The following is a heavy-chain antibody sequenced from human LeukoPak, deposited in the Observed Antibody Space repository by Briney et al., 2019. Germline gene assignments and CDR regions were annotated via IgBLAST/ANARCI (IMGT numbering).Heavy chain of an antibody. D-gene: IGHD3-22*01. V-gene: IGHV4-34*01. Sequence: PSETLSLTCAYGGSFSGYYWGWIRQPPGKGLEWIGEINHSGSNNYNPSLKSRVTISVDTSKNQFSLKLSSVTAADTAVYYCARATYYYDSSGYRGGYYFDYWGQGTLVTVSS. CDR1: GGSFSGYY. CDR3: ARATYYYDSSGYRGGYYFDY. CDR2: INHSGSN. J-gene: IGHJ4*02.